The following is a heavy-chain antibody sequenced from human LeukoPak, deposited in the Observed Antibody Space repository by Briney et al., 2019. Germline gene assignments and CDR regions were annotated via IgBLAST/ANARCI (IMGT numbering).Heavy chain of an antibody. V-gene: IGHV3-23*01. J-gene: IGHJ6*02. CDR2: LSDSGGST. CDR1: GFTFSSYA. CDR3: AKVRLNYGMDV. Sequence: GGSLRLSCAASGFTFSSYAMSWVRQAPGKGLEWVSGLSDSGGSTYYADSVKGRFTISRDNSKNTLYLQMNSLRAEDTALYYCAKVRLNYGMDVWGQGTTVTVSS.